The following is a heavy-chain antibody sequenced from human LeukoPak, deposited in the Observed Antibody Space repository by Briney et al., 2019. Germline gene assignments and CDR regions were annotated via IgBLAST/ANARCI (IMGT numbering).Heavy chain of an antibody. CDR2: INPSGGST. D-gene: IGHD6-19*01. J-gene: IGHJ6*03. Sequence: ASVKVSCKASGYTFTSYYMHWVRQAPGQGLEWMGIINPSGGSTSYAQKFQGRVTMTRDTSTSTVYMELSSLRSEDTAVYYCARDTIRYHSSGPSAYYYMDVWGKGTTVTVSS. CDR1: GYTFTSYY. V-gene: IGHV1-46*01. CDR3: ARDTIRYHSSGPSAYYYMDV.